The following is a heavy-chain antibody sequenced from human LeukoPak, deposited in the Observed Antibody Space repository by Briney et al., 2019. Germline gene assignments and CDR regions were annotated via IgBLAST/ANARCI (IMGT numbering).Heavy chain of an antibody. Sequence: GGSLRLSCTASGFTFGDYAMSWFRQAPGKGLEWVGFIRSKAYGGTTEYAASVKGRFTISRDDSKSIAYLQMNSLKTEDTAVYYCSSRHYDSSGYGVYYFDYRGQGTLVTVSS. CDR2: IRSKAYGGTT. CDR3: SSRHYDSSGYGVYYFDY. D-gene: IGHD3-22*01. J-gene: IGHJ4*02. CDR1: GFTFGDYA. V-gene: IGHV3-49*03.